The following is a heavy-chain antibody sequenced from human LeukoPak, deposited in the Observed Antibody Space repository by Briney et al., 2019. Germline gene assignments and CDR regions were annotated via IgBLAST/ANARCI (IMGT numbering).Heavy chain of an antibody. V-gene: IGHV3-23*01. D-gene: IGHD6-13*01. CDR2: ITAIDGRT. Sequence: GGSLRLPCVASGFTFCSTTMGWVRQATGRGLEWVSSITAIDGRTYYADSVRGRFTISRDNSKNTVYLQLNSLRAGDTAIYYCTKDRRGPTAGTWYFDSWGQGTLVTVSS. J-gene: IGHJ4*02. CDR3: TKDRRGPTAGTWYFDS. CDR1: GFTFCSTT.